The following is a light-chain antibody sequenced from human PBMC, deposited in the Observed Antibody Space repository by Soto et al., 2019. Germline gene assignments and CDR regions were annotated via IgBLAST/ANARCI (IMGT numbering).Light chain of an antibody. CDR1: SSDVGGYNY. CDR3: SSYTGGSTSYV. V-gene: IGLV2-14*01. J-gene: IGLJ1*01. Sequence: QSALTQPASVSGSPGQSITISCTGTSSDVGGYNYVSWYQHHPGKAPKLIIYDVSDRPSGVSDRFSGSKSGNTASLTISGLQAEDEADYYCSSYTGGSTSYVFGTGTKLTVL. CDR2: DVS.